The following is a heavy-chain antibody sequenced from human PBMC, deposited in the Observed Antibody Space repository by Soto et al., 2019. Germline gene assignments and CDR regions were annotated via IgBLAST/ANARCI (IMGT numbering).Heavy chain of an antibody. CDR3: ARDGPVTTFDY. CDR2: IYYSGST. J-gene: IGHJ4*02. V-gene: IGHV4-59*01. CDR1: GGSISSYY. Sequence: SETLSLTCTVSGGSISSYYWSWIRQPPGKGLEWIGYIYYSGSTNYNPSLKSRVTISVDTSKNQFSLKLSSVTAADTAVYYCARDGPVTTFDYWGKGTLVTVSS. D-gene: IGHD4-17*01.